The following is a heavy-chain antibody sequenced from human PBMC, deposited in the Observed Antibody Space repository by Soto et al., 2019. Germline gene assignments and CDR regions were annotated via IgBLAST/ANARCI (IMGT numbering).Heavy chain of an antibody. CDR1: GVDFRGSY. J-gene: IGHJ5*02. CDR3: AGFKEGKIVGLRWLDP. V-gene: IGHV3-11*01. CDR2: ISDTGRTI. Sequence: GGSLRLSCVGSGVDFRGSYMNWIRQAPGKGLEWISYISDTGRTIHYADSVKGRFVISRDNSRDSLYLQMNDLRADDTAIYYCAGFKEGKIVGLRWLDPWGQGTRVTSPQ. D-gene: IGHD3-16*02.